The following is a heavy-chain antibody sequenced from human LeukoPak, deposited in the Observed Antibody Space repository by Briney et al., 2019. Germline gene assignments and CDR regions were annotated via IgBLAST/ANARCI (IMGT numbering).Heavy chain of an antibody. D-gene: IGHD6-19*01. CDR1: GFTFSIFT. CDR3: AKDGLCPSVCPTKIDVAGYVDS. J-gene: IGHJ4*02. Sequence: GGSLRLSCAASGFTFSIFTMNWVRQAPGKGLEWVSIINHNGGTTYYTDSVKGRFTISRDNSNNTVYLQMKSLRAEDTAIYYCAKDGLCPSVCPTKIDVAGYVDSWGQGTLVTVSS. CDR2: INHNGGTT. V-gene: IGHV3-23*01.